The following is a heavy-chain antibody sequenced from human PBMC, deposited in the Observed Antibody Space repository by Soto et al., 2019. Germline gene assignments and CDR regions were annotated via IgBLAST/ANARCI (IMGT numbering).Heavy chain of an antibody. CDR1: GYTFTSYD. CDR3: ARGLSRIAARPKYYYYYMDV. CDR2: MNPNSGNT. V-gene: IGHV1-8*01. D-gene: IGHD6-6*01. Sequence: ASVKVSCKASGYTFTSYDINWVRQATGQGLEWMGWMNPNSGNTGYAQKFQGRVTMTRNTSISTAYMELSSLRSEDTAVYYCARGLSRIAARPKYYYYYMDVWGKGTTVTVSS. J-gene: IGHJ6*03.